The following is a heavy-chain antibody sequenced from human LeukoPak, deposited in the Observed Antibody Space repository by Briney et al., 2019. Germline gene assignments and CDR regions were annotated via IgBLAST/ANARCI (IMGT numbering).Heavy chain of an antibody. CDR2: ISGSGGST. J-gene: IGHJ4*02. V-gene: IGHV3-23*01. D-gene: IGHD3-3*01. CDR1: GFTFSSYA. Sequence: PGGSLRLSCAASGFTFSSYAMSWVRQAPGKGLEWVSAISGSGGSTYYADSVKGRFTISRDNSKNTLYLQMNSLRAEDTAVYYCAKSKPPYDFWSGYSFDYWGQGTLVTVSS. CDR3: AKSKPPYDFWSGYSFDY.